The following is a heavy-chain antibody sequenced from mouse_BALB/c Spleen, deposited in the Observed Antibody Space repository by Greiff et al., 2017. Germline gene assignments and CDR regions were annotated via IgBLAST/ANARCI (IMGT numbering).Heavy chain of an antibody. CDR3: ARGLRPYYYAMDH. V-gene: IGHV3-8*02. CDR2: ISYSGST. J-gene: IGHJ4*01. D-gene: IGHD1-2*01. CDR1: GDSITSGY. Sequence: VQLKESGPSLVKPSQTLSLTCSVTGDSITSGYWNWIRKFPGNKLEYMGYISYSGSTYYNPSLKSRISITRDTSKNQYYLQLNSVTTEDTATYYCARGLRPYYYAMDHWGQGTSVTVSS.